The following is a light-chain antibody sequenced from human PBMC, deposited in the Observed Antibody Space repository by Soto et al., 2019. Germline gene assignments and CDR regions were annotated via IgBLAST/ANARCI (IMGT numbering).Light chain of an antibody. CDR1: QSISSY. CDR3: QQSYSTPFT. Sequence: MILSHSSQSPSAGDRATITSRASQSISSYLNWYQQKPGKAPKLLIYAASSLQSGVPSRFSGSGSGTDFTLTIISLQAEDFATDYCQQSYSTPFTFGQGGRLEIK. CDR2: AAS. J-gene: IGKJ5*01. V-gene: IGKV1-39*01.